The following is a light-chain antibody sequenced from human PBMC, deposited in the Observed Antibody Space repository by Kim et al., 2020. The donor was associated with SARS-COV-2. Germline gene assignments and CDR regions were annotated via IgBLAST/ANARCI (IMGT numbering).Light chain of an antibody. V-gene: IGKV1-5*03. Sequence: ASVGDRFTITCRASHSISSWLAWYQQKPGKAPKVLIYKASTLEGGVPSRFSGSGSGTEFTLTISSLQPDDFATYYCQQYNSYSWTFGQGTKVDIK. CDR3: QQYNSYSWT. CDR1: HSISSW. J-gene: IGKJ1*01. CDR2: KAS.